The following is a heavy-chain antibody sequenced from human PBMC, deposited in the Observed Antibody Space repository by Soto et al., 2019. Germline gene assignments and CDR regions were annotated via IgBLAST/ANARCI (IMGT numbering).Heavy chain of an antibody. D-gene: IGHD5-12*01. V-gene: IGHV3-33*01. Sequence: GGSLRLSCAASGFTFSSYGMHWVRQAPGKGLEWVAVIWYDGSNKYYADSVKGRFTISRDNSKNTLYLQMNSLRAEDTAVYYCARDGGPPGYSGYLDYYMDVWGKGTTVTVSS. CDR3: ARDGGPPGYSGYLDYYMDV. J-gene: IGHJ6*03. CDR1: GFTFSSYG. CDR2: IWYDGSNK.